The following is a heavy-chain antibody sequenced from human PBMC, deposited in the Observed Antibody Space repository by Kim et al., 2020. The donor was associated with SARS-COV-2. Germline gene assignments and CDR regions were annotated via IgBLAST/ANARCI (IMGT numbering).Heavy chain of an antibody. D-gene: IGHD2-2*01. CDR3: ARDRDGDPRAPVNIVVVPAAMFDGGFDP. V-gene: IGHV1-3*01. Sequence: ASVKVSCKASGYTFTSYAMHWVRQAPGQRLEWMGWINAGNGNTKYSQKFQGRVTITRDTSASTAYMELSSLRSEDTAVHYCARDRDGDPRAPVNIVVVPAAMFDGGFDPWGQGTLVTVSS. CDR1: GYTFTSYA. CDR2: INAGNGNT. J-gene: IGHJ5*02.